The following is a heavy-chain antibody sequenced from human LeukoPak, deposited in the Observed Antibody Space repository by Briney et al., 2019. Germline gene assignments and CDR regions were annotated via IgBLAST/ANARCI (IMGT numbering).Heavy chain of an antibody. CDR2: INAGNGNT. V-gene: IGHV1-3*01. D-gene: IGHD3-22*01. CDR3: ASGSGSSGYYYGVEYFQH. J-gene: IGHJ1*01. Sequence: ASVKVSCKASGYTFTSYAMHWVRPAPGQRLEWMGWINAGNGNTKYSQKFQGRVTITRDTSASTAYMELSSLRSEDTAVYYCASGSGSSGYYYGVEYFQHWGQGTLVTVSS. CDR1: GYTFTSYA.